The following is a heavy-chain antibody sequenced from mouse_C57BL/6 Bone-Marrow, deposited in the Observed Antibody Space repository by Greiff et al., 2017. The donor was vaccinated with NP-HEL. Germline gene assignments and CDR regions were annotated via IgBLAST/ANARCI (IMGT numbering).Heavy chain of an antibody. CDR2: IRNKANNRAT. J-gene: IGHJ4*01. CDR3: TPYLYYAMDY. Sequence: EVKVEESGGGLVQPGGSMKLSCAASGFTFSDAWMDWVRQSPEKGLEWVAEIRNKANNRATYYAESVKGRFTISRDDSKSSVYLQMNSIRAEDTGIYYCTPYLYYAMDYGGQGTSVTVSS. D-gene: IGHD5-5*01. V-gene: IGHV6-6*01. CDR1: GFTFSDAW.